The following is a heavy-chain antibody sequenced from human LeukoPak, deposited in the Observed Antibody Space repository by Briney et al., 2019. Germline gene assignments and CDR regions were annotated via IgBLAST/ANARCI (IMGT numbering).Heavy chain of an antibody. J-gene: IGHJ4*02. V-gene: IGHV3-7*01. CDR2: IKQDGSEK. CDR3: AKTLARNYYYFDY. D-gene: IGHD1-7*01. Sequence: PGGSLRLSCAASGFTFSSYWMSWVRQAPGKGREWVANIKQDGSEKYYVDSVKGRFTISRDNAKNSLYLQMNSLRAEDTAVYYCAKTLARNYYYFDYWGQGTLVTVSS. CDR1: GFTFSSYW.